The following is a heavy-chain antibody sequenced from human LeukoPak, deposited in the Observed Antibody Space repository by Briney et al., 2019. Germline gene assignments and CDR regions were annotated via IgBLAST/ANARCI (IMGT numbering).Heavy chain of an antibody. D-gene: IGHD6-19*01. CDR3: ARALDGGAVAVHV. Sequence: SDPLSLMCAVYGESFWGYYSSWPRHPPGKGLEGIGSIYYSGSTYYNPSRKSRVTISVDTSKNQFSLKLSSVTAADTAVDYCARALDGGAVAVHVWGQGTLVTVSS. V-gene: IGHV4-34*01. CDR2: IYYSGST. J-gene: IGHJ4*02. CDR1: GESFWGYY.